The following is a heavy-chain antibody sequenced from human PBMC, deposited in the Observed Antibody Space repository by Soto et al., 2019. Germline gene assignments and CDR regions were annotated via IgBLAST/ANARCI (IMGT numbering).Heavy chain of an antibody. CDR1: GGSFSGYY. CDR3: ARIPNYDSSGHDAFDI. D-gene: IGHD3-22*01. V-gene: IGHV4-34*01. Sequence: PSETLSLTCAVYGGSFSGYYWSWIRQPPGKGLEWIGEINHSGSTNYNPSLKSRVTISVDTSKNQFSLKLSSVTAADTAVYYCARIPNYDSSGHDAFDIWGQGTMVTFSS. J-gene: IGHJ3*02. CDR2: INHSGST.